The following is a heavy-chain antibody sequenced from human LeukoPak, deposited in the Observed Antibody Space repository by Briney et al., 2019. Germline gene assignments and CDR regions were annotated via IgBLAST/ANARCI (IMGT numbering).Heavy chain of an antibody. CDR1: GFTFSSYG. Sequence: GGSLRLSCAASGFTFSSYGMHWVRQAPCKGLEWVAVISYDGSNKYYADSVKGRFTISRDNSKNTLYLQMNSLRAEDTAVYYCARFPQTRRIVGADDAFDIWGQGTMVTVSS. CDR3: ARFPQTRRIVGADDAFDI. V-gene: IGHV3-30*03. J-gene: IGHJ3*02. CDR2: ISYDGSNK. D-gene: IGHD1-26*01.